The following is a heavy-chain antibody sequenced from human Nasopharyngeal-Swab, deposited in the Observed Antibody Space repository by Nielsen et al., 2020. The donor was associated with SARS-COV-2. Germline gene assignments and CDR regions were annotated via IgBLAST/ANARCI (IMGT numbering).Heavy chain of an antibody. D-gene: IGHD6-13*01. CDR2: VWYDGSNK. Sequence: GESPKISCAASGFTFSSYGMHWVRQAPGKGLEWVAVVWYDGSNKYHADSVKGRFTISRDNSKNTLYLQMNSLRAEDTAVYYCARELAAAGTGGNWGQGTLVTVSS. CDR3: ARELAAAGTGGN. V-gene: IGHV3-33*01. CDR1: GFTFSSYG. J-gene: IGHJ4*02.